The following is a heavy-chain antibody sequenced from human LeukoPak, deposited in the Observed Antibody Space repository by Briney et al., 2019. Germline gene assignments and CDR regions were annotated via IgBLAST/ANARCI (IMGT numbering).Heavy chain of an antibody. Sequence: SETLSLTCAVYGGSFSGYYWGWIRQPPGKGLEWIGSIYYSGSTYYNPSLKSRVTISVDTSKNQFSLKLSSVTAADTAVYYCARRYCSSTSCSTFDYWGQGALVTVSS. CDR1: GGSFSGYY. CDR3: ARRYCSSTSCSTFDY. CDR2: IYYSGST. J-gene: IGHJ4*02. V-gene: IGHV4-39*01. D-gene: IGHD2-2*01.